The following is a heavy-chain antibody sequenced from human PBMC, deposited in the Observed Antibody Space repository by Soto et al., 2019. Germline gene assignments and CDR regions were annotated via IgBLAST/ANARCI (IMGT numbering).Heavy chain of an antibody. CDR3: ARRMIRGVYYFAA. Sequence: QITLKESGPTLVKPTQTLTLTCTFSGFSLSTTGVGVGWVRQPPGKALEWLALIYWDADKHYSPSLKSRLTNTKDTSKYQVVPRMTNMDPVDIGTYYCARRMIRGVYYFAAWGQGTQVTVSS. CDR2: IYWDADK. J-gene: IGHJ4*02. CDR1: GFSLSTTGVG. V-gene: IGHV2-5*02. D-gene: IGHD3-10*01.